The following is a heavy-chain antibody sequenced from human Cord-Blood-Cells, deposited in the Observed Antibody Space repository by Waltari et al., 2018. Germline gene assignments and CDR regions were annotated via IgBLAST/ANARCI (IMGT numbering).Heavy chain of an antibody. V-gene: IGHV3-30*04. Sequence: QVQLVESGGGVVQPGRSLRLSCAASGFTFSSYAMHWVRQAPGEGLEWVAVISYEGSNKYYADAVKGRFTISRDNSKNTLYLQMNSLRAEDTAVYYCAREMNPITMIVGGMDVWGQGTTVTVSS. CDR1: GFTFSSYA. D-gene: IGHD3-22*01. J-gene: IGHJ6*02. CDR3: AREMNPITMIVGGMDV. CDR2: ISYEGSNK.